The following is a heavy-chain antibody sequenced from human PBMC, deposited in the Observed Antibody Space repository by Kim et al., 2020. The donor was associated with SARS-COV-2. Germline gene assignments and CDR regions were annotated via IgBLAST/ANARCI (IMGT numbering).Heavy chain of an antibody. J-gene: IGHJ5*01. CDR2: WRT. CDR3: TRGQTWFDS. V-gene: IGHV4-4*02. Sequence: WRTTYNPSRKSRVTISLDKPKHQFSLRLSSVTAADTAVYYCTRGQTWFDSWGQGTLVTVSS.